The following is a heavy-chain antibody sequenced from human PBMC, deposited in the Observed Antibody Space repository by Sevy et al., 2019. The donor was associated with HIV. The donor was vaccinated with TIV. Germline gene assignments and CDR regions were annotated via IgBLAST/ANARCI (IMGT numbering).Heavy chain of an antibody. CDR1: GFTFSNYG. CDR3: AKDLGGYSYS. V-gene: IGHV3-30*02. Sequence: GGSLRLSCVASGFTFSNYGMHWVRQAPGKGLEWVSFIRYDGSNTYYADSVKDRFTISRDNSKNTVYLQMNSLRVEDTAMYYSAKDLGGYSYSWGQGTPVTVSS. D-gene: IGHD2-15*01. CDR2: IRYDGSNT. J-gene: IGHJ4*02.